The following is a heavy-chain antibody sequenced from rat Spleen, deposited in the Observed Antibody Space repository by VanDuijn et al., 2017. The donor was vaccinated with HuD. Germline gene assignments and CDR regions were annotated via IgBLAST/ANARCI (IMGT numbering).Heavy chain of an antibody. CDR3: AGSEGVHYYHPFAD. Sequence: EVQLRESGPGLVKPSHSLSLTCSVTGHSITSSYRWHWIRKFPGSKLECMGYINSAGSTHYNPSLESRISITRDTSKNQFFLQVNSVTTEDTATYYCAGSEGVHYYHPFADWGQGALVTVSS. CDR1: GHSITSSYR. J-gene: IGHJ3*01. V-gene: IGHV3-3*01. CDR2: INSAGST. D-gene: IGHD1-1*01.